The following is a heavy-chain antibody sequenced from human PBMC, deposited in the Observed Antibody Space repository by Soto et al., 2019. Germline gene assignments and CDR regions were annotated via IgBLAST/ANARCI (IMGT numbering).Heavy chain of an antibody. CDR2: IYYSGST. V-gene: IGHV4-31*03. CDR3: ARASRFGRNTVTVLFDY. J-gene: IGHJ4*02. Sequence: KTSETLSLTCTVSGGSISSGGYYWSWIRQHPGKGLEWIGYIYYSGSTYYNPSLKSRVTISVDTSKNQFSLKLSSVTAADTAVYYCARASRFGRNTVTVLFDYWGQGTLVTVSS. CDR1: GGSISSGGYY. D-gene: IGHD4-4*01.